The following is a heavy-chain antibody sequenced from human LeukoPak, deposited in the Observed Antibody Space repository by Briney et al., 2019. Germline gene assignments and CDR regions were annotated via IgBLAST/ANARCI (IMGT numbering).Heavy chain of an antibody. CDR2: INHSGST. CDR1: GGSFSGYY. Sequence: SETLSLTCAVYGGSFSGYYWSRIRQPPGKGLEWIGEINHSGSTNYNPSPKSRVTISVDTSKNQFSLKLSSVTAADTAVYYCARSRLDDYIWGSWYPSPSDAFDIWGQGTMVTVSS. CDR3: ARSRLDDYIWGSWYPSPSDAFDI. V-gene: IGHV4-34*01. D-gene: IGHD3-16*01. J-gene: IGHJ3*02.